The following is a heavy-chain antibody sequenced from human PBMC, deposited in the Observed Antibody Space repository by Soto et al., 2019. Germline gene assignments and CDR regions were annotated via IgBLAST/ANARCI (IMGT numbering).Heavy chain of an antibody. CDR2: IYYSGST. Sequence: SETLSLTCTVSGGSISSGDYYWSWIRQPPGKGLEWIGYIYYSGSTYYNPSLKSRVTISIDTSKNQFSLRLSSVTAADRAVYYCARLGYNWNYVVYWGQGTLVTVSS. CDR3: ARLGYNWNYVVY. CDR1: GGSISSGDYY. D-gene: IGHD1-20*01. V-gene: IGHV4-30-4*01. J-gene: IGHJ4*02.